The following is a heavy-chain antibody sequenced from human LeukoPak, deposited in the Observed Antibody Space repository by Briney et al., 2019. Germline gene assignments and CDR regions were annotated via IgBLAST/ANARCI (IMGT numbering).Heavy chain of an antibody. CDR1: GFTFSSYA. CDR3: TTDRSKVGATGYYYSGMDV. Sequence: GGSLRLSCAASGFTFSSYAMSWVRQAPGKGLEWVGRIKSKTDGGTTDYAAPVKGRFTISRDDSKNTLYLQMNSLKTEDTAVYYCTTDRSKVGATGYYYSGMDVWGQGTTVTVSS. CDR2: IKSKTDGGTT. D-gene: IGHD1-26*01. V-gene: IGHV3-15*01. J-gene: IGHJ6*02.